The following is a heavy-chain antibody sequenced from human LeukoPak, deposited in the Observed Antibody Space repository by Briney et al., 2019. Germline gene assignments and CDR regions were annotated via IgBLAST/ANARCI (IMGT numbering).Heavy chain of an antibody. V-gene: IGHV1-2*02. CDR2: INPSSGGT. CDR1: GYTFSDYY. J-gene: IGHJ3*02. CDR3: ARPIRGSYVEDVFDI. D-gene: IGHD1-26*01. Sequence: GASVKVSCKTSGYTFSDYYLHWVRQAPGQGLEWMGWINPSSGGTKNAQKFQGRVTMTRDTSISTGYMELSRLRSDDTAVYYCARPIRGSYVEDVFDIWGQGTMVTVSA.